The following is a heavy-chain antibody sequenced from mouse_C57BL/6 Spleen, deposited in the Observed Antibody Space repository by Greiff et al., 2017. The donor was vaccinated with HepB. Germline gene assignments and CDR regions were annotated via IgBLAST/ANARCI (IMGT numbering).Heavy chain of an antibody. D-gene: IGHD2-1*01. V-gene: IGHV3-6*01. Sequence: VQLKESGPGLVKPSQSLSLTCSVTGYSITSGYYWNWIRQFPGNKLEWMGYISYDGSNNYNPSLKNRISITRDTSKNQFFLKLNSVTTEDTATYYCARQDYGNYVRYFDVWGTGTTVTVSS. CDR2: ISYDGSN. J-gene: IGHJ1*03. CDR1: GYSITSGYY. CDR3: ARQDYGNYVRYFDV.